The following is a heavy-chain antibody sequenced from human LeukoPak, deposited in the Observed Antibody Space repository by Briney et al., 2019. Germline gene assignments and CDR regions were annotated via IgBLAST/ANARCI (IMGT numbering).Heavy chain of an antibody. V-gene: IGHV3-48*04. Sequence: PGGSLRLSCAASGFTFSSYSMNWVRQAPGKGLEWVSYISSSGSTIYYADSVKGRFTISRDNAKNSLYLQMNSLRAEDTAVYYCAIESGYCSSTSCYGAYNWFDPWGQGTLVTVSS. CDR2: ISSSGSTI. CDR3: AIESGYCSSTSCYGAYNWFDP. J-gene: IGHJ5*02. D-gene: IGHD2-2*03. CDR1: GFTFSSYS.